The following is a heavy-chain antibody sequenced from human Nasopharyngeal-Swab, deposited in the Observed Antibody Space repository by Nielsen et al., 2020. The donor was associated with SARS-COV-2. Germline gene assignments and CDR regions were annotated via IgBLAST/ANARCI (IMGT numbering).Heavy chain of an antibody. V-gene: IGHV4-34*01. Sequence: GSLRLSFGVYGWSFSDHYWSWIRQPPGKGLEWIGEINHSGSTNYNPSLKSRVTMSVDTSKNQFSLNLSSVTAADTAVYYCARDRADYHISYYYYYMDVWGKGTTVAVSS. CDR1: GWSFSDHY. J-gene: IGHJ6*03. CDR3: ARDRADYHISYYYYYMDV. CDR2: INHSGST. D-gene: IGHD4-11*01.